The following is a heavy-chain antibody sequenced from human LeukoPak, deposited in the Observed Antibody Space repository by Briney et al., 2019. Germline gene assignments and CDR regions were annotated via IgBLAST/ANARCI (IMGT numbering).Heavy chain of an antibody. Sequence: SETLSLTCTVSGGSSSSNYWSWIRQPAGKGLEWIGRIYTSGSTNYNPSLKSRVTMSVDTSKNQFSLKLSSVTAADTAVYYCARDTRGLQFSGMDVWGQGTTVTVSS. CDR2: IYTSGST. J-gene: IGHJ6*02. CDR3: ARDTRGLQFSGMDV. V-gene: IGHV4-4*07. CDR1: GGSSSSNY. D-gene: IGHD4-11*01.